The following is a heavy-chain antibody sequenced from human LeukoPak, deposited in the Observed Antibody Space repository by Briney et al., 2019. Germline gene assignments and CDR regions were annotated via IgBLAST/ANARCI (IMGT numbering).Heavy chain of an antibody. CDR3: ARVKHYFPWLPDY. V-gene: IGHV4-34*01. Sequence: SETLSLTCAVYGGSFSGYYWSWIRQPPGKGLEWIGEINHSGSTNYNPSPKSRVTISVDTSKNQFSLKLSSVTAADTAVYYCARVKHYFPWLPDYWGQGTLVTVSS. CDR1: GGSFSGYY. CDR2: INHSGST. D-gene: IGHD3-9*01. J-gene: IGHJ4*02.